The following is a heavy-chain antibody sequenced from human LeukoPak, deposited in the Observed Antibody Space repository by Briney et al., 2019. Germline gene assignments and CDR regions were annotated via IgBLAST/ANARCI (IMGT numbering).Heavy chain of an antibody. CDR2: IKQDGSEK. CDR1: GFTFSSYW. Sequence: GVLRLSCAASGFTFSSYWMSWVRQAPGKGLEWVANIKQDGSEKYYVDSVKGRFTISRDNAKNSLYLQMNSLRAEDTAVYYCARDYGSGKIDYWGQGTLVTVSS. J-gene: IGHJ4*02. D-gene: IGHD3-10*01. CDR3: ARDYGSGKIDY. V-gene: IGHV3-7*03.